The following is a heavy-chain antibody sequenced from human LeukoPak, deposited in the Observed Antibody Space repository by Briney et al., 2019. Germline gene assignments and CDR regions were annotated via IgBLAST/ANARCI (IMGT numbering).Heavy chain of an antibody. D-gene: IGHD6-6*01. CDR3: AKTTDSSSINPDY. CDR1: GYTLTELS. CDR2: IIPIFGTA. Sequence: SVKVSCKVSGYTLTELSMHWVRQAPGKGLEWMGGIIPIFGTANYAQKFQGRVTITADESTSTAYMELSSLRSEDTAVYYCAKTTDSSSINPDYWGQGTLVTVSS. J-gene: IGHJ4*02. V-gene: IGHV1-69*13.